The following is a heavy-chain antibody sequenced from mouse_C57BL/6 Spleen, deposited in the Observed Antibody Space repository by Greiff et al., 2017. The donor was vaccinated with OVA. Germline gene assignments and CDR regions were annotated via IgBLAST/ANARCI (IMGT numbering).Heavy chain of an antibody. Sequence: VNVVESGPGLVAPSQSLSITCTVSGFSLTSYAISWVRQPPGKGLEWLGVIWTGGGTNYNSALKSRLSISKDNSKSQVFLKMNSLQTDDTARYYCARNYGNVRGYAMDYWGQGTSVTVSS. CDR1: GFSLTSYA. CDR3: ARNYGNVRGYAMDY. V-gene: IGHV2-9-1*01. J-gene: IGHJ4*01. CDR2: IWTGGGT. D-gene: IGHD2-1*01.